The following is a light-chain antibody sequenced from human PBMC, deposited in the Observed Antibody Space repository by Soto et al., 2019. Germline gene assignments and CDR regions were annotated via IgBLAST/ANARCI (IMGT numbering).Light chain of an antibody. V-gene: IGLV2-14*03. CDR2: DVT. J-gene: IGLJ2*01. CDR3: GSYTSSNFLEMV. CDR1: SSYVGVYYY. Sequence: QSALTQPASVSGSPGQSITISCTGTSSYVGVYYYVSWFQQHPGKAPKLMIYDVTKRPSGVSNRFSGSMSGNTASLTISGLQAEDEAHYYCGSYTSSNFLEMVFGGGTKVTVL.